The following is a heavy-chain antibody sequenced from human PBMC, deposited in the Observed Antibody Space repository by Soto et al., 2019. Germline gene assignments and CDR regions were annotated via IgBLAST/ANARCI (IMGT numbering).Heavy chain of an antibody. CDR2: ISPDGSRT. J-gene: IGHJ4*02. CDR3: ATRDPGHY. Sequence: QVQLVQSGAEVKKPGASAKVSCKASGYTFTTYYMPCVRQAPGQGLEWVGIISPDGSRTSYAQKFQGRATKTRDTSTNTVYMELSSLRSEDTAVYYCATRDPGHYWGQGTLVTVSS. V-gene: IGHV1-46*01. CDR1: GYTFTTYY.